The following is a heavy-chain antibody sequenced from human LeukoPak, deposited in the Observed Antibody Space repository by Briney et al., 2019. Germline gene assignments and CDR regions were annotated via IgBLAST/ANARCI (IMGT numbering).Heavy chain of an antibody. CDR1: GFTFSGYS. CDR2: ISSSSSYI. V-gene: IGHV3-21*01. J-gene: IGHJ3*02. D-gene: IGHD3-10*01. Sequence: GGSLRLSCAASGFTFSGYSMNWVRQAPGKGLEWVSSISSSSSYIYYADSVKGRFTISRDNAKNSLYLQMNSLRAEDTAVYYCASHGSGSYYKLDAFDIWGQGTMVTVSS. CDR3: ASHGSGSYYKLDAFDI.